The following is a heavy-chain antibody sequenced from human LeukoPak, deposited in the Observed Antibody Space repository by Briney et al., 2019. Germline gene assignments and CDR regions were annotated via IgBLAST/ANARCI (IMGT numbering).Heavy chain of an antibody. D-gene: IGHD3-16*02. CDR3: ARVTGTDYIWGSYRY. CDR2: ISSGSSYI. V-gene: IGHV3-21*01. J-gene: IGHJ4*02. Sequence: GGSLRLSCAASGFTFSTYNMNWVRQAPGKGLEWVSSISSGSSYIYYADSVKGRFTISRDNAKNSLYLQMNSLRAEDTAVYYCARVTGTDYIWGSYRYWGQGTLVTVSS. CDR1: GFTFSTYN.